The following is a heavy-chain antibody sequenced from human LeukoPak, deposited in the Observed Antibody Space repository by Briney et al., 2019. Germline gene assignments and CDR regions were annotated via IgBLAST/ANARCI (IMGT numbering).Heavy chain of an antibody. CDR2: IPYDGSNK. CDR1: GFTFSSYA. V-gene: IGHV3-30*04. CDR3: ARDHYDSSGYYYDFDY. J-gene: IGHJ4*02. Sequence: PGGSLRLSCAASGFTFSSYALHWVRQAPGKGLEWVAVIPYDGSNKYYADSVKGRFTISRDNSKNTLYLQMNSLRAEDTAVYYCARDHYDSSGYYYDFDYWGQGTLVTVSS. D-gene: IGHD3-22*01.